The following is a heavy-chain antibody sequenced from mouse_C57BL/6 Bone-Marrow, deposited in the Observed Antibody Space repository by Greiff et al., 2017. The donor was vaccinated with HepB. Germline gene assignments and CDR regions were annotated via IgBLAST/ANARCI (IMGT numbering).Heavy chain of an antibody. CDR2: IHPNSGST. Sequence: QVQLQQPGAELVKPGASVKLSCKASGYTFTSYWMHWVKQRPGQGLEWIGMIHPNSGSTNYNEKFKSKATLTVDKSSSTAYMQLSSLTSEDSAVYYCARGYSGSSYRFDYWGQGTTLTVSS. D-gene: IGHD1-1*01. V-gene: IGHV1-64*01. CDR3: ARGYSGSSYRFDY. CDR1: GYTFTSYW. J-gene: IGHJ2*01.